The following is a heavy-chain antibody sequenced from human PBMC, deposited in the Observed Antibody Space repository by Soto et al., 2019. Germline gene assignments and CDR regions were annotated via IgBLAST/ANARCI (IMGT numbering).Heavy chain of an antibody. CDR3: ARRAPNWNYVSWTFDY. V-gene: IGHV3-7*01. CDR2: IKQDGREK. J-gene: IGHJ4*02. D-gene: IGHD1-7*01. Sequence: GGSLRLSCAASGFTFSSYWMSWVRQAPGKGLEWVANIKQDGREKYYVDSVKGRFTISRDNAKNSLYLQMNSLRAEDTAVYYCARRAPNWNYVSWTFDYWGQGTLVTVSS. CDR1: GFTFSSYW.